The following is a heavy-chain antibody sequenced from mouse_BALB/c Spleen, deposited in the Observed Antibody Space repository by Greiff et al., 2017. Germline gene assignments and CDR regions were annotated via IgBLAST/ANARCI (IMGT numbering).Heavy chain of an antibody. J-gene: IGHJ4*01. V-gene: IGHV7-3*02. CDR2: IRNKANGYTT. Sequence: EVQLVESGGGLVQPGGSLRLSCATSGFTFTDYYMSWVRQPPGKALEWLGFIRNKANGYTTEYSASVKGRFTISRDNSQSILYLQMNTLRAEDSATYYCARDSDYDVDYYAMDYWGQGTSVTVSS. CDR1: GFTFTDYY. CDR3: ARDSDYDVDYYAMDY. D-gene: IGHD2-4*01.